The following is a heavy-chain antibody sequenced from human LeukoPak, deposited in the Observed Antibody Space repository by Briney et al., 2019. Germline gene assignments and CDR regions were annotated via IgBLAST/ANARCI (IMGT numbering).Heavy chain of an antibody. CDR3: ARGSGYAVFDI. J-gene: IGHJ3*02. CDR2: INSDGNIT. CDR1: GFXFSSYW. V-gene: IGHV3-74*01. D-gene: IGHD5-12*01. Sequence: GGSLRLSCAASGFXFSSYWIHWVRQAPGKGLVWVSRINSDGNITSYADSVKGRFTISRDNAKNTLYLLMNSLRAEDTAVYYCARGSGYAVFDIWGQGTMVTVSS.